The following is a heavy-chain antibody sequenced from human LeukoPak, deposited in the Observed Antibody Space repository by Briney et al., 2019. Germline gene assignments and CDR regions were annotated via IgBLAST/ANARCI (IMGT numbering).Heavy chain of an antibody. CDR3: VGASAEGYFDS. CDR2: IWYDGSKE. Sequence: GGSLKLSCAASGSIFGSYGMHWVRQAPGKGLVWVVVIWYDGSKEFYADSVKGRFTISRDNSKNRLSLQMNSLRAEDTAMYYCVGASAEGYFDSWGQGTLVTVSA. J-gene: IGHJ4*02. CDR1: GSIFGSYG. V-gene: IGHV3-33*01. D-gene: IGHD2-2*01.